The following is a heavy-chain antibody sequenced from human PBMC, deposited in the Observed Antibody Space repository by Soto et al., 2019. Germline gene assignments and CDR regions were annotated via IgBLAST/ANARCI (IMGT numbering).Heavy chain of an antibody. Sequence: QVQLVESGGGVVQPGRSLRLSCAASGFTFSSYAMHWVRQAPGKGLEWVAVISYDGSNKYYADSVKGRFTISRDNSKNTLHLQMNSLRAEDTAVYYCASPTYYYDSSGYYLDSIPRDYWGQGTLVTVSS. D-gene: IGHD3-22*01. CDR1: GFTFSSYA. CDR3: ASPTYYYDSSGYYLDSIPRDY. J-gene: IGHJ4*02. V-gene: IGHV3-30-3*01. CDR2: ISYDGSNK.